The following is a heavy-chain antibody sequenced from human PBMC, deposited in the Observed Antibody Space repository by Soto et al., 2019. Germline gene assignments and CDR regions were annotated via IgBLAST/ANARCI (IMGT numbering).Heavy chain of an antibody. CDR2: ISLYNGNT. CDR3: AIYHLELLPFDY. CDR1: DCSFTSHG. D-gene: IGHD2-2*01. V-gene: IGHV1-18*04. Sequence: GASVKVSCKAYDCSFTSHGISWVRQAPGQGLEWMGWISLYNGNTNYAQQFQGRVTMTTDTSTSTAYMELRSLRSDDTAMYFCAIYHLELLPFDYWGQGTLVTVSS. J-gene: IGHJ4*02.